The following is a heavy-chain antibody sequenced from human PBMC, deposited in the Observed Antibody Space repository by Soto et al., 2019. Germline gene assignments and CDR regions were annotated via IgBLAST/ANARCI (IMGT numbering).Heavy chain of an antibody. V-gene: IGHV3-30*18. CDR3: AKDECSCGSCYLYYYYYGMDV. Sequence: QVQLVESGGGVVQPGRSLRLSCAASGFTFSSYGMHWVRQAPGKGLEWVAVISYDGSNKYYADSVKGRFTISRDNSKNTLYLQMNSLRAEDTAVYYCAKDECSCGSCYLYYYYYGMDVWGQGTTVTVSS. D-gene: IGHD2-15*01. CDR1: GFTFSSYG. J-gene: IGHJ6*02. CDR2: ISYDGSNK.